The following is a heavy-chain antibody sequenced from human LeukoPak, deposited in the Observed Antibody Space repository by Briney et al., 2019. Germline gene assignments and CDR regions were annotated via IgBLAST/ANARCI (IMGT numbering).Heavy chain of an antibody. CDR3: ASRDI. V-gene: IGHV3-30*02. CDR2: IPTDGTNK. Sequence: GGSLRLSCAASGFTFSSYAMSWVRQAPGKGLEWVAFIPTDGTNKDYADPVKGRFTISRDNSKNTLYLQMNSLRIEDTAVYYCASRDIWGQGTMVTVSS. J-gene: IGHJ3*02. CDR1: GFTFSSYA.